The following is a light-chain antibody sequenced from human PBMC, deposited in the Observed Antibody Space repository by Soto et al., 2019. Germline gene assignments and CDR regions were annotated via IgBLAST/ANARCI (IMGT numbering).Light chain of an antibody. CDR2: DAS. CDR3: QQRSNWR. CDR1: QSVNSY. J-gene: IGKJ3*01. Sequence: EIVLTQSPATLSLSPGERATLSCRASQSVNSYLAWYQQKPGQAPRLLIYDASNRATGIPARFSGSGSGTDFTLTISSLEPEDFAVYYCQQRSNWRFGPGTKVDIK. V-gene: IGKV3-11*01.